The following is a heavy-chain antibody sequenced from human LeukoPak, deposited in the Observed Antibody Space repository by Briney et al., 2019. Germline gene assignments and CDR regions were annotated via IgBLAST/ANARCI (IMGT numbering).Heavy chain of an antibody. CDR3: ARDRSSNEYYFDY. V-gene: IGHV3-30*04. D-gene: IGHD2-2*01. CDR1: GFTFSNYA. J-gene: IGHJ4*02. Sequence: PGGSLRLSCAASGFTFSNYAMHWVRQAPGKGLEWVAVISYDGRNKYYADSVKGRFTISRDNSKNTLYVQMNSLRAGDTAVYYCARDRSSNEYYFDYWGQGTLVTVSS. CDR2: ISYDGRNK.